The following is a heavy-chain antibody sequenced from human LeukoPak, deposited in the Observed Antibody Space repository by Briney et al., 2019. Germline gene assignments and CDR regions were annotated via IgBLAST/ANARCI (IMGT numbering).Heavy chain of an antibody. CDR2: IYYNGAT. CDR1: GGSISSSNYY. J-gene: IGHJ4*02. V-gene: IGHV4-39*01. CDR3: AIELRYRSSTSCRGNY. Sequence: SETLSLTCTVSGGSISSSNYYWGWIRQPPGKGLEWIGTIYYNGATQYNPSLRSRVTISVDTSKNQFSLRLNSVTAADTAVYYCAIELRYRSSTSCRGNYWGQGTLVTVSS. D-gene: IGHD2-2*01.